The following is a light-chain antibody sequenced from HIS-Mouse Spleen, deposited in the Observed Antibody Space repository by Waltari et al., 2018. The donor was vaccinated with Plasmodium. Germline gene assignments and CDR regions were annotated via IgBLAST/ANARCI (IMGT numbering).Light chain of an antibody. Sequence: QSALTQPASVSGPPGQSFTISCTATRSAVGGYNYVSWYQQHPGKAPKLMIYEVSNRPSGVSNRFSGSKSGNTASLTISGLQAEDEADYYCSSYTSSSTRVFGGGTKLTVL. CDR3: SSYTSSSTRV. V-gene: IGLV2-14*01. CDR1: RSAVGGYNY. J-gene: IGLJ2*01. CDR2: EVS.